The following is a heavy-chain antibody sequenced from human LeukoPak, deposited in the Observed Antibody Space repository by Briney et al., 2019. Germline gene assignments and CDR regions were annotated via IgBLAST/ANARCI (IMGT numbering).Heavy chain of an antibody. V-gene: IGHV3-74*01. CDR2: IKTDGSNT. Sequence: GGSLRLSCAASGYTFSTYWMHWVRQAPGKGLVWVSRIKTDGSNTYYADSVKGRFTISRDNAKNTLYLQMNSLRAGDTAVYYCARESYCSGGSCYSGRAFDIWGQGTMVTVSS. D-gene: IGHD2-15*01. CDR3: ARESYCSGGSCYSGRAFDI. J-gene: IGHJ3*02. CDR1: GYTFSTYW.